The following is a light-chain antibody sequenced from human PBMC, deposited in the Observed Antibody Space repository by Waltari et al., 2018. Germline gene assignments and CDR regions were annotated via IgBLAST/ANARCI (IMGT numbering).Light chain of an antibody. J-gene: IGLJ2*01. CDR2: QDY. CDR3: QAWDSSNVV. Sequence: SYDLSQPPSVSVSPGQTASITCSGERLGRKYVCCYHQKSRQSPVLVMYQDYKRPSGIPERFSGSNSRNIATLTITGTQPMDEADYYCQAWDSSNVVFGGGTKLTVL. V-gene: IGLV3-1*01. CDR1: RLGRKY.